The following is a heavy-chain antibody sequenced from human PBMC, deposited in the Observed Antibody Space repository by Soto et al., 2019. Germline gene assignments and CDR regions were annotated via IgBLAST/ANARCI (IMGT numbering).Heavy chain of an antibody. CDR3: SAGHYYYYYMDV. CDR1: GYTLTELS. D-gene: IGHD6-13*01. CDR2: FDPEDGET. V-gene: IGHV1-24*01. J-gene: IGHJ6*03. Sequence: GASVKVSCKVSGYTLTELSMHWVRQAPGKGLEWMGGFDPEDGETIYAQKFQGRVTMTEDTSTDTAYMELSSLRSEDTAVYYCSAGHYYYYYMDVWGQGTTVTVSS.